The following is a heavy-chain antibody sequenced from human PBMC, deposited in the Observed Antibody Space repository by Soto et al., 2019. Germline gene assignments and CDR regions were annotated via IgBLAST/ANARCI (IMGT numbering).Heavy chain of an antibody. CDR1: GYTFTGYY. D-gene: IGHD6-13*01. CDR3: ARGRIAAAGGQYFDY. V-gene: IGHV1-2*04. J-gene: IGHJ4*02. CDR2: INPNSGGT. Sequence: ASVKVSCKASGYTFTGYYMHWVRQAPGQGLEWMGWINPNSGGTNYAQKFQGWVTMTRDTSISTAYMELSRLRSDDTAVFYCARGRIAAAGGQYFDYWGQGTLVTVSS.